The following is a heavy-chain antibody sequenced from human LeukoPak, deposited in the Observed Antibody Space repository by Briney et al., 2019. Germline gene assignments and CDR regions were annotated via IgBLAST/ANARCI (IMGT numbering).Heavy chain of an antibody. CDR1: GYSISSGYY. J-gene: IGHJ5*02. CDR2: IYHSGST. D-gene: IGHD3-3*01. CDR3: ARAIFGVVTNWFDP. V-gene: IGHV4-38-2*02. Sequence: SETLSLTCTVSGYSISSGYYWGWIRQPPGKGLEWIGSIYHSGSTYYNPSLKSRVTISVDTSKNQFSLKLSSVTAADTAVYYCARAIFGVVTNWFDPWGQGTLVTVSS.